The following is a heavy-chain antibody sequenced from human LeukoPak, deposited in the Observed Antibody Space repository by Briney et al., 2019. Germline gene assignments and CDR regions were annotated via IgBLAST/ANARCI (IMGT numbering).Heavy chain of an antibody. CDR3: ARQMIAAGKNYYGMDV. D-gene: IGHD6-13*01. J-gene: IGHJ6*02. CDR1: GGSISSYY. V-gene: IGHV4-4*07. Sequence: PSETLSLTCTVSGGSISSYYWTWIRQPAGKGLEWIGRIYTRGSTNYNPSLKSRVTMSVDTSNNQFSLNLSSVTAADTAVYYCARQMIAAGKNYYGMDVWGQGTTVTVSS. CDR2: IYTRGST.